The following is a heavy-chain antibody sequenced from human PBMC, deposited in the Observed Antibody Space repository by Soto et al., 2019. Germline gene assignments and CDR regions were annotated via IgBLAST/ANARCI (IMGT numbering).Heavy chain of an antibody. J-gene: IGHJ3*02. Sequence: EVQLLESGGGLVQPGGSLRLSCAASGFTFSNYAMSWVRQAPGKGLEWVSGIGGGDTHYADSVEGRFTISRDNSRSMVFLQMNSLRAEDTAVYYCAKDRISYNSVWDPFDIWGQGTMVTVSS. CDR1: GFTFSNYA. V-gene: IGHV3-23*01. CDR2: IGGGDT. D-gene: IGHD3-10*01. CDR3: AKDRISYNSVWDPFDI.